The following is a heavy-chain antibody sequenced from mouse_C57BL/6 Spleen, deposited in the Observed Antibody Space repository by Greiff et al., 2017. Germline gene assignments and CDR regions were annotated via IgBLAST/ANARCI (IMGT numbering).Heavy chain of an antibody. V-gene: IGHV1-4*01. Sequence: VQLQQSGAELARPGASVKMSCKASGYTFTSYTMHWVKQRPGQGLEWIGYINPSSGYTKYNQKFKGKATLTADKSSSTAYMKLSSLTSEESEVYYSERGGSNDEEGAMDYWGKGTSGTVSS. J-gene: IGHJ4*01. CDR1: GYTFTSYT. D-gene: IGHD2-12*01. CDR2: INPSSGYT. CDR3: ERGGSNDEEGAMDY.